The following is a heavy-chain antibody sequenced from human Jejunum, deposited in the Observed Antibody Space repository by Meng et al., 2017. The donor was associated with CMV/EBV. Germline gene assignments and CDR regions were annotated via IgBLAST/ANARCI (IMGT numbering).Heavy chain of an antibody. CDR1: GFSFSSDA. CDR2: ISGSGGSA. Sequence: GFSFSSDAMGWVRQAPGKGLEWVSGISGSGGSALYADSVKGRFTISRDNSKSTLYLQMNSLRADDTALYYCAKGQYYDIFTGYFDYWGPGTVVTVSS. CDR3: AKGQYYDIFTGYFDY. D-gene: IGHD3-9*01. J-gene: IGHJ4*02. V-gene: IGHV3-23*01.